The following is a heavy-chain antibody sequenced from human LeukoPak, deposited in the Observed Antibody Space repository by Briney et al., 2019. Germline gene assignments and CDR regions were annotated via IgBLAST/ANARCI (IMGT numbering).Heavy chain of an antibody. Sequence: PSETLSLTCAVYGGSFSGYYWSWIRQPPGKGLEWIGEINHSGSTNYNPSLKSRVTISVDTSKNQFSLKLSSVTAADTAVYYCARGRKAAAGNYYGMDVWGQGTTVTVSS. CDR2: INHSGST. V-gene: IGHV4-34*01. CDR1: GGSFSGYY. D-gene: IGHD6-13*01. CDR3: ARGRKAAAGNYYGMDV. J-gene: IGHJ6*02.